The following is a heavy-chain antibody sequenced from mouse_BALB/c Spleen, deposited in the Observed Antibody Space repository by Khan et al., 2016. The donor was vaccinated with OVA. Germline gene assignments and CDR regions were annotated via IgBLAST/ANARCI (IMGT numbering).Heavy chain of an antibody. CDR2: ISSTGGT. D-gene: IGHD2-14*01. CDR3: ARALYYSYGYALDC. CDR1: GYSITSDYA. J-gene: IGHJ4*01. Sequence: VQLKQSGPGLVKPSQSLSLTCTVTGYSITSDYAWNWIRQFPGNKLEWMGYISSTGGTSYNPSLQSRISITRDTSKNQFFLQLKSVTTEDTATYYCARALYYSYGYALDCWGRGTSVTVSS. V-gene: IGHV3-2*02.